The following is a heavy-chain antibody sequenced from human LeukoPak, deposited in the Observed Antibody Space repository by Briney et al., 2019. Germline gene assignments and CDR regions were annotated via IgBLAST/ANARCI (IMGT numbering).Heavy chain of an antibody. J-gene: IGHJ4*02. CDR2: IYYSGST. CDR3: ASRVLRFLEWDFDY. V-gene: IGHV4-59*12. Sequence: SETLSLTCTVSGGSISSYYWSWIRQPPGKGLEWIGYIYYSGSTNYKPSLKSRVTISVETSKNQFSLKLSSVTAADTAVYYCASRVLRFLEWDFDYWGQGTLVTVSS. D-gene: IGHD3-3*01. CDR1: GGSISSYY.